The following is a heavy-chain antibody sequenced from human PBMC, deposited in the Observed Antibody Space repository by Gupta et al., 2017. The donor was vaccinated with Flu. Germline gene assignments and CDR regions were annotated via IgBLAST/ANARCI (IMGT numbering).Heavy chain of an antibody. D-gene: IGHD5-12*01. J-gene: IGHJ6*02. CDR1: GYTFTTYW. Sequence: EVQLVQSGAEVKKPGESLRISCQGSGYTFTTYWIVWVRQMPGKGLEWMGMIYPGDSDTRYSPSFQGQVTISADKSTSTAYLQWSNLKASDTAMYYCARGNSGYEDNYYYYNDMDVWGQGTTVTVSS. V-gene: IGHV5-51*03. CDR3: ARGNSGYEDNYYYYNDMDV. CDR2: IYPGDSDT.